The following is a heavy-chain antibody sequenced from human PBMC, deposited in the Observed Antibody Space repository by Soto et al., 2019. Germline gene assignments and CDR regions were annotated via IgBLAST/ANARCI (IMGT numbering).Heavy chain of an antibody. CDR3: ASSDYDFWSGYWYYFDY. CDR2: IWYDGSNK. CDR1: GFTFSSYG. D-gene: IGHD3-3*01. V-gene: IGHV3-33*01. Sequence: PGGSLRLSCAASGFTFSSYGMHWVRQAPGKGLEWVAVIWYDGSNKYYADSVKGRFTISRDNSKNTLYLQMNSLRAEDTAVYYCASSDYDFWSGYWYYFDYWGQGTLVTVSS. J-gene: IGHJ4*02.